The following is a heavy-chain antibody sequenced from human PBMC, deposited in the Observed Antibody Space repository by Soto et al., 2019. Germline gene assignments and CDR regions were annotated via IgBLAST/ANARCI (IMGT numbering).Heavy chain of an antibody. V-gene: IGHV4-31*03. Sequence: PSETLSLTCTVSGGSISSGSMTRGGYYWNWVRQLPGKGLEWIGYIYYSGRTDYNPSLRSRITISVDTSKNQFYLKLNSVTAADTAVYYCARRDISGYPYSHGMDVWGQGTTVTVSS. CDR2: IYYSGRT. D-gene: IGHD3-22*01. CDR1: GGSISSGSMTRGGYY. J-gene: IGHJ6*02. CDR3: ARRDISGYPYSHGMDV.